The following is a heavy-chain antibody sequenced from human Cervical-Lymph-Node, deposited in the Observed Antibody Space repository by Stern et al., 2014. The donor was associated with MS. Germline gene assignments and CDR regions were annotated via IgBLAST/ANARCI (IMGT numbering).Heavy chain of an antibody. Sequence: EVQLLESGAEVRKPGESLKISCKVSGYSFANFWIGWVRQVPGKGLEWMGISYPGDSDPRYSPSFQGQVTLSADESISTAYLQWSSLKASDTGIYYCARRGLGYDGADHWGQGALVTVSS. V-gene: IGHV5-51*03. J-gene: IGHJ4*02. D-gene: IGHD3-16*01. CDR2: SYPGDSDP. CDR3: ARRGLGYDGADH. CDR1: GYSFANFW.